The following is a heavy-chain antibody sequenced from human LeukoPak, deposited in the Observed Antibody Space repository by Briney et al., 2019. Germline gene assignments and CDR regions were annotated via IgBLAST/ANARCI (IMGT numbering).Heavy chain of an antibody. J-gene: IGHJ4*02. CDR3: ARDRGYCSGGSCRSFDY. D-gene: IGHD2-15*01. Sequence: SVKVSCKASGGTFSSYAISWVRQAPGQGLEWMGGIIPIFGTANYAQKFQGRVTITADESTRTAYMELSSLRSEDTAVYYCARDRGYCSGGSCRSFDYWGQGTLVTVSS. CDR2: IIPIFGTA. CDR1: GGTFSSYA. V-gene: IGHV1-69*13.